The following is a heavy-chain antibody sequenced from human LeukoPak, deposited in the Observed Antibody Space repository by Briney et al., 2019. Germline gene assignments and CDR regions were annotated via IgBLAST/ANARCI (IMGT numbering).Heavy chain of an antibody. V-gene: IGHV3-64*01. CDR2: VSSSDTST. D-gene: IGHD3-16*01. Sequence: GGSLRLSCEVFGFTLSSYAMHWVRQAPGKGMEYVSAVSSSDTSTYYAHSVKGRFTISRDNSKNMVYLQMGSLRAEDTAVYYCARDGGSYFDYWGQGTLVTVSS. J-gene: IGHJ4*02. CDR1: GFTLSSYA. CDR3: ARDGGSYFDY.